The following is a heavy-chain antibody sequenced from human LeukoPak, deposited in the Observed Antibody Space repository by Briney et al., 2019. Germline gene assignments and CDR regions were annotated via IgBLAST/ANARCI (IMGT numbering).Heavy chain of an antibody. D-gene: IGHD3-22*01. Sequence: PGGSLRLSCAASGFTVSSNYMSWVRQSPGKGLEWVSVIYSGGSTYYADSVKGRFTISRDNSKNTLYLQMNSLRAEDTAVYYCARERGYDAFDIWGQGTMVTVSS. CDR1: GFTVSSNY. J-gene: IGHJ3*02. V-gene: IGHV3-53*01. CDR3: ARERGYDAFDI. CDR2: IYSGGST.